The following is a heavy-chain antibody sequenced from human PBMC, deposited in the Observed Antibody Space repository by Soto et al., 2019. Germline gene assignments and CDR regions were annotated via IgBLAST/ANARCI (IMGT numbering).Heavy chain of an antibody. CDR3: ARDVAAADY. CDR1: GYTFTSYA. D-gene: IGHD6-13*01. Sequence: QVQLVQSGAEEKKPGASVKVSCKASGYTFTSYAMHWVRQAPGQRLEWMGWINAGNGNTKHSQKLQGRVTITRETSASTAYMELSSLRSEDTAVYYCARDVAAADYWGQGTLVTVSS. V-gene: IGHV1-3*05. J-gene: IGHJ4*02. CDR2: INAGNGNT.